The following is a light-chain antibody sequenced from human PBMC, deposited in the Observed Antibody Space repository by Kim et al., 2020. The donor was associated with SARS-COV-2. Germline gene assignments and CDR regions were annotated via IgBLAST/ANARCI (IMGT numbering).Light chain of an antibody. CDR2: YDR. CDR3: QVWNSTTDHSV. V-gene: IGLV3-21*04. Sequence: APGKTATFPCGGNNIGGKSVHWYQQKPGQAPVLVMHYDRDRPSGIPERISGSNSGNTATLTISRVEAGDEADYYCQVWNSTTDHSVFGGGTQLTVL. CDR1: NIGGKS. J-gene: IGLJ2*01.